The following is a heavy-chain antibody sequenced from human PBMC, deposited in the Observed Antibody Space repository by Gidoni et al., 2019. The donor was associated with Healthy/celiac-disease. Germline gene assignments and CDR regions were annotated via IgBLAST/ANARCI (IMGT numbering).Heavy chain of an antibody. J-gene: IGHJ5*02. V-gene: IGHV1-3*01. Sequence: QVQLVQSGAEVTKPGASVKVSCTASGYTFTSYAMHWVRQAPGQRLEWMGWINAGNGNTKYSQKFQGRVTITRDTSASTAYMELSSLRSEDTAVYYCARDLRSYNWFDPWGQGTLVTVSS. CDR1: GYTFTSYA. CDR2: INAGNGNT. CDR3: ARDLRSYNWFDP. D-gene: IGHD4-17*01.